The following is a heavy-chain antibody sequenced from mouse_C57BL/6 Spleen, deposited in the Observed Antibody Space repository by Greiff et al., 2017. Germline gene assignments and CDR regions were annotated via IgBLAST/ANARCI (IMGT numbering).Heavy chain of an antibody. J-gene: IGHJ2*01. V-gene: IGHV5-17*01. CDR3: ASGSIYYGHYFDY. CDR1: GFTFSDYG. CDR2: ISSGSSTI. D-gene: IGHD2-1*01. Sequence: EVTLMESGGGLVKPGGSLKLSCAASGFTFSDYGMHWVRQAPEKGLEWVAYISSGSSTIYYADTVKGRFTISRDNAKNTLFLQMTSLRSEDTAMYYCASGSIYYGHYFDYWGQGTTLTVSS.